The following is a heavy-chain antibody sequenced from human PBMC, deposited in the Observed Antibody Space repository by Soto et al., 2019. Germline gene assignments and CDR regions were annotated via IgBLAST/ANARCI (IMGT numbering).Heavy chain of an antibody. V-gene: IGHV3-23*01. CDR2: ISVSGVT. CDR3: ATRPEFEY. J-gene: IGHJ4*02. Sequence: EVQLLESGGGLVQPGGSLRLSCAASGFTFSSYDMGWVRQTPGKGLEWVSSISVSGVTYYADSVKGRFTISRDHSENTLYLQMNSLRAEDTAVYYCATRPEFEYWGRGSLVTVSS. CDR1: GFTFSSYD.